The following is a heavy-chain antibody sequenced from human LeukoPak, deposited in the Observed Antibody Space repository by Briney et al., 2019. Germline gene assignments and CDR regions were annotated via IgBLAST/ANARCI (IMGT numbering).Heavy chain of an antibody. CDR3: ARAQAVGFDY. Sequence: SETLSLTCTVSGGSISSYYWRWIRQPPGKGLEWIGYIYYSGSTNYNPSLKSRVTISVDASKNQFSLKLSSVTAADTAVYYCARAQAVGFDYWGQGTLVTVSS. D-gene: IGHD6-19*01. CDR2: IYYSGST. J-gene: IGHJ4*02. CDR1: GGSISSYY. V-gene: IGHV4-59*01.